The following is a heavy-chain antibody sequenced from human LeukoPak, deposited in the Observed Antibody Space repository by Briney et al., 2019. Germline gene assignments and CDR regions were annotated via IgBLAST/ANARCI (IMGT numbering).Heavy chain of an antibody. CDR2: ISSSSYI. V-gene: IGHV3-21*01. J-gene: IGHJ4*02. Sequence: PGGSLRLSCAASGFTFSSYSMNWVRQAPGKGPEWVSSISSSSYIYYADSVKGRFTISRDNAKNSLYLQMNSLRAEDTAVYYCARVCGSGSYDYWGQGTLVTVSS. CDR3: ARVCGSGSYDY. CDR1: GFTFSSYS. D-gene: IGHD3-10*01.